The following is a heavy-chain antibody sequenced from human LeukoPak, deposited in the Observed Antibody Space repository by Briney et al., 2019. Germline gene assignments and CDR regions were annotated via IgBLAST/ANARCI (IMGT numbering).Heavy chain of an antibody. CDR2: IYTSGST. CDR3: ARAWNDILTGYPVGWGNMWAYYFDY. D-gene: IGHD3-9*01. Sequence: SETLSLTCTVSGGSISSYYWSWIRQPAGKGLEWIGRIYTSGSTNYNPSLKSRVTMSVDTSKNQFSLKLSSVTAADTAVYYCARAWNDILTGYPVGWGNMWAYYFDYWGQGTLVTVSS. J-gene: IGHJ4*02. CDR1: GGSISSYY. V-gene: IGHV4-4*07.